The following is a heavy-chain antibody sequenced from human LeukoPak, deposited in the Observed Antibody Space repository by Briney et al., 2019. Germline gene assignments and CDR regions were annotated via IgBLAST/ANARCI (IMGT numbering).Heavy chain of an antibody. Sequence: SETLSLTCTGSGVTVSTSDYFWGWIRQTPGKRLEWIGDIFHNGKTNYNPSIKTRVTISIDTSNNLFSMRLPSVTAADNAGSSCARSFSAWSQGPLVTVSS. D-gene: IGHD3-3*01. CDR2: IFHNGKT. CDR1: GVTVSTSDYF. J-gene: IGHJ5*02. CDR3: ARSFSA. V-gene: IGHV4-39*07.